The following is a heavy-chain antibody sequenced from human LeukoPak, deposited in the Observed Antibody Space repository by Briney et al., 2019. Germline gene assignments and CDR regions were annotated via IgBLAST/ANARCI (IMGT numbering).Heavy chain of an antibody. CDR3: ARTDGYQDALDI. J-gene: IGHJ3*02. V-gene: IGHV4-38-2*01. Sequence: SETLSLTCAVSGYSIISGYYWGWIRQPPGKGLEWIGSFYHSGSTYYNPSLKSRVTISVDTSNNQFSLKLSSVTAADTAVYYCARTDGYQDALDIWGPGTMVTVSS. D-gene: IGHD5-24*01. CDR2: FYHSGST. CDR1: GYSIISGYY.